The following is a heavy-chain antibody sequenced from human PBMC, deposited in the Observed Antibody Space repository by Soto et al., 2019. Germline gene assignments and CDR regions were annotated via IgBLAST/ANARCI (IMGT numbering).Heavy chain of an antibody. V-gene: IGHV4-30-2*01. J-gene: IGHJ4*02. CDR1: GGSISSGGYS. Sequence: SETLSLTCAVSGGSISSGGYSWSWIRQPPGKGLEWIGYIYHSGSTYYNPSLKSRVTISVDRSKNQFSLKLSSVTAADTAVYYCARASTGNYDSSGYYTFDYWGQGTLVTVSS. CDR3: ARASTGNYDSSGYYTFDY. D-gene: IGHD3-22*01. CDR2: IYHSGST.